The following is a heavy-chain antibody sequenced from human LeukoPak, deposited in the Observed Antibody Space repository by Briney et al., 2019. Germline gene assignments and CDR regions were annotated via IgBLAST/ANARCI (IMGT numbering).Heavy chain of an antibody. D-gene: IGHD4/OR15-4a*01. V-gene: IGHV4-4*07. Sequence: AASLSLARPVSGASISSSYCSWIRQPAGRGLGWIGRIYTSGSTNYKPSLKSRVTMSVDTSKNQFSLKLSSVTAADTAVYYCARVFDDSSNCMDVWGQGTTVTVSS. J-gene: IGHJ6*02. CDR3: ARVFDDSSNCMDV. CDR1: GASISSSY. CDR2: IYTSGST.